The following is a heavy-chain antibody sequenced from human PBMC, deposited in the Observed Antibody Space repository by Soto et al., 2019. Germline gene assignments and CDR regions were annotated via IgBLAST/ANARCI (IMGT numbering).Heavy chain of an antibody. CDR1: GGSISSYY. CDR2: IYYSGST. J-gene: IGHJ5*02. V-gene: IGHV4-59*08. Sequence: SETLSLTCSVSGGSISSYYWIWIRQPPGKGLEWIGYIYYSGSTNYNPSLKSRVTISVDTSKNQFSLKLSSVTAADTAVYYCASPKAWGQGTLVTVSS. CDR3: ASPKA.